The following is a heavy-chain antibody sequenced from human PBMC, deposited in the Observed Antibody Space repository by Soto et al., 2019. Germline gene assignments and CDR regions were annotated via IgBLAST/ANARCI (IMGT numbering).Heavy chain of an antibody. J-gene: IGHJ4*02. V-gene: IGHV3-49*03. CDR1: GFTFGDYA. D-gene: IGHD6-13*01. CDR2: IRSRAYGGTT. CDR3: TRLSAAGMNDY. Sequence: GGSLRLSCTSSGFTFGDYALSWFRQAPGKGLEWVGFIRSRAYGGTTEYAASVKGRFTISRDDSKSIAYLQMNSLKTEDTAVYYCTRLSAAGMNDYWGQGTLVTVSS.